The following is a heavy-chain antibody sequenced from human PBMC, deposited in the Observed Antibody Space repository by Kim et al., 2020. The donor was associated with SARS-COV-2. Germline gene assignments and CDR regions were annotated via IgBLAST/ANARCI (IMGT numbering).Heavy chain of an antibody. D-gene: IGHD6-25*01. CDR1: GYTFSSYA. J-gene: IGHJ5*02. CDR3: ARESSGPWFDP. CDR2: IIPIFGTA. V-gene: IGHV1-69*13. Sequence: SVKVSCKASGYTFSSYAINWVRQAPGQGLEWMGWIIPIFGTANYAQKFQGRVTITADESTSTAYMELSSLRSEDTAVYYCARESSGPWFDPWGQGTLVTVSS.